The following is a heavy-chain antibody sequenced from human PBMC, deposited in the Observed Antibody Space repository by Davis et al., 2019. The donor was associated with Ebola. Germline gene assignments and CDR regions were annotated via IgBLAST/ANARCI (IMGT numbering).Heavy chain of an antibody. CDR2: INGIGNSK. V-gene: IGHV3-23*01. CDR1: GFNFRTYS. CDR3: LGDTNWAFGC. D-gene: IGHD3-16*01. J-gene: IGHJ4*01. Sequence: PGGSLRLSCEASGFNFRTYSMNWVRQPPGKGLEWVANINGIGNSKSYEDSVRGRFSVSRDNSKNTLFLKMNSLRVDDTAIYFCLGDTNWAFGCWDHGTLVTVSS.